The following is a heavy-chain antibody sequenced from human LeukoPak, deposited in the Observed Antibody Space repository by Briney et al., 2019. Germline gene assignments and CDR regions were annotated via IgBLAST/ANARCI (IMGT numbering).Heavy chain of an antibody. Sequence: GGSLRLSYVASGFTFSSYVMHWVRQAPGKGLEWVAMISYDGSDKYYAESVKGRFTISRDNSKNTLYLQMNSLRDEDTAMYSCATLLLGVGGDYWGQGTLVTVSS. J-gene: IGHJ4*02. D-gene: IGHD2-15*01. V-gene: IGHV3-30*03. CDR1: GFTFSSYV. CDR3: ATLLLGVGGDY. CDR2: ISYDGSDK.